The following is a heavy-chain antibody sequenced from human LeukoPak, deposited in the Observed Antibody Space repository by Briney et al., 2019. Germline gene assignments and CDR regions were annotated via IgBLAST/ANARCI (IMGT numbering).Heavy chain of an antibody. J-gene: IGHJ3*02. Sequence: GGSLRLSCAASGFTVSSNYVSWVRQAPGKGLEWVSIIYSGGSTYYADSVKGRFTISRDDSKNTLYLQMNSLRAEDTAVYYCARAARLDNGFDIWGQGTMVTVSS. CDR1: GFTVSSNY. CDR3: ARAARLDNGFDI. D-gene: IGHD1-1*01. V-gene: IGHV3-53*01. CDR2: IYSGGST.